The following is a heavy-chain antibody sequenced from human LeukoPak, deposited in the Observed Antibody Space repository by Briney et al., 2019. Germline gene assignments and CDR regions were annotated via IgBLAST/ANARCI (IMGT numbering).Heavy chain of an antibody. CDR3: ARDRRRGIYGSGRREWWYFDL. CDR1: GFTFSSYS. J-gene: IGHJ2*01. V-gene: IGHV3-21*01. CDR2: ISSSSSYI. Sequence: GGSLRLSCAASGFTFSSYSMNWVRQAPGKGLEWVSSISSSSSYIYYADSVKGRFTISRDNAKNSLYLQMNSLRAEDTAVYYCARDRRRGIYGSGRREWWYFDLWGRGTLVTVSS. D-gene: IGHD3-10*01.